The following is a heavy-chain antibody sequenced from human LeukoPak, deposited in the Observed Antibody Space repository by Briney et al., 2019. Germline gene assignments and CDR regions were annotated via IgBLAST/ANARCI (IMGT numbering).Heavy chain of an antibody. J-gene: IGHJ4*02. CDR1: GFTFSSYG. CDR2: ISYDGSNK. CDR3: ARGGASDC. Sequence: GGSLRLSCAASGFTFSSYGMHWVRQAPGKGLEWVAVISYDGSNKYYADSVKGRFTISRDNSKNTLYLQMNSLRAEDTAVYYCARGGASDCWGQGTLVTVSS. V-gene: IGHV3-30*03.